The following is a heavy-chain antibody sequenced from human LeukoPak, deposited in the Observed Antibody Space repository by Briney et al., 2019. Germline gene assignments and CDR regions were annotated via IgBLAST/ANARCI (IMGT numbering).Heavy chain of an antibody. J-gene: IGHJ4*02. CDR3: ARDPLRGLDY. Sequence: PGGSLRLSCAASGFTFSDNYMTWVRQAPGKGLEWVAFIRYDGSNKYYADSVKGRFTISRDNSKNTLYLQMNSLRAEDTAVYYCARDPLRGLDYWGQGTLVTVSS. V-gene: IGHV3-30*02. CDR1: GFTFSDNY. CDR2: IRYDGSNK.